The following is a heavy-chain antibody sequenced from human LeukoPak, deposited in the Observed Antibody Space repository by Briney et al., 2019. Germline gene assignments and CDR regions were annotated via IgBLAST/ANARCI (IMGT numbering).Heavy chain of an antibody. V-gene: IGHV3-53*01. CDR3: ARDPSYYDSSGYYSGYFDY. CDR2: IYSGGST. D-gene: IGHD3-22*01. CDR1: GFTVSSNY. J-gene: IGHJ4*02. Sequence: GGSLRLSCAASGFTVSSNYMSWVRQAPGKGLEWVSVIYSGGSTYYADSVKGRFTISRDNSKNTLYLQMNSLRAEDTAVYYCARDPSYYDSSGYYSGYFDYWGQGALVTVSS.